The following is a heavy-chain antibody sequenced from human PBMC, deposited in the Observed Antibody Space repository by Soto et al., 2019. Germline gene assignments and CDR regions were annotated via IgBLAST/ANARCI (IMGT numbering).Heavy chain of an antibody. CDR1: GIAFNTHA. Sequence: GGSLRLSCTASGIAFNTHAMHWVRHAPGKGLEWVAVISYGGANKYYADSVRGRFTISRDNSENTLFLQMSSLRPEDTAVYYCARGPRYCSGTSCYTIDYWGQGTLVTVSS. CDR3: ARGPRYCSGTSCYTIDY. V-gene: IGHV3-30*03. CDR2: ISYGGANK. J-gene: IGHJ4*02. D-gene: IGHD2-2*02.